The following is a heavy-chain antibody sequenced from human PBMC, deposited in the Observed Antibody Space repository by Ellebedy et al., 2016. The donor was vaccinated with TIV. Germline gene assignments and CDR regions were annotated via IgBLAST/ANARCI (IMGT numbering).Heavy chain of an antibody. D-gene: IGHD6-19*01. CDR2: IRAYNGYNGNT. V-gene: IGHV1-18*04. CDR1: GYTFTGYY. CDR3: ARDLGIFAEAGIFWDY. J-gene: IGHJ4*02. Sequence: AASVKVSCKASGYTFTGYYMHWVRQATGQGLEWMGWIRAYNGYNGNTNYAQKLQGRVTMTTDTSASTAYMELRSLRSDDTAVYYCARDLGIFAEAGIFWDYWGQGTLVTVSA.